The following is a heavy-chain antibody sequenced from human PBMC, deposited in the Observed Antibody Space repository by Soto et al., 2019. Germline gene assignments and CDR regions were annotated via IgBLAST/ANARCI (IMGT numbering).Heavy chain of an antibody. V-gene: IGHV1-8*01. CDR2: LNPRNGQT. CDR3: ARETDTSMVDY. Sequence: QVQLVQSGAEVKKPGASVKVSCQTSGYNFSAYYFNWVRQAAGQGPEWMGWLNPRNGQTGYVQKFRGRVTMTRDTSIATVYLELSMLTSEDTAIYFCARETDTSMVDYWGQGPLVTVSS. J-gene: IGHJ4*02. CDR1: GYNFSAYY. D-gene: IGHD5-18*01.